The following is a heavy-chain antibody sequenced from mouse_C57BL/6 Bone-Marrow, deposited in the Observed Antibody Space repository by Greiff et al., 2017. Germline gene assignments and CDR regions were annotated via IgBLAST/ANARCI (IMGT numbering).Heavy chain of an antibody. J-gene: IGHJ1*03. CDR3: ASYYGSSYWYFDV. CDR1: GYTFTSYW. Sequence: VQLQQPGAELVKPGASVKLSCKASGYTFTSYWMQWVKQRPGQGLEWIGEIDPSDSYTNYNQQFKGKATFTVDTTSSTAYMQLSSLTSEDSAVYYCASYYGSSYWYFDVGGTGTTVTVSS. CDR2: IDPSDSYT. D-gene: IGHD1-1*01. V-gene: IGHV1-50*01.